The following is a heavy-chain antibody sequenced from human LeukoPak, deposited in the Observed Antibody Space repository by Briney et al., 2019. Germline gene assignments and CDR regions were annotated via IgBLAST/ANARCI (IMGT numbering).Heavy chain of an antibody. J-gene: IGHJ4*02. CDR3: ARQIGGGWSFAY. Sequence: GGSLRLSCLASRFTVTSNYLTWVRQAPGKGLEWVSFTYSGGSTYYADSVKGRFTISRDNSKNTLYLQMNSLRAEDTAVYYCARQIGGGWSFAYWGQGTLVTVSS. V-gene: IGHV3-66*04. CDR2: TYSGGST. CDR1: RFTVTSNY. D-gene: IGHD6-19*01.